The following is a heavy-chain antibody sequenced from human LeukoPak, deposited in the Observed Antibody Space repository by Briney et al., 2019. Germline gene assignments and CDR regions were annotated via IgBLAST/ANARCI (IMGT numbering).Heavy chain of an antibody. J-gene: IGHJ4*02. CDR1: GFTFSNYW. D-gene: IGHD2-2*02. Sequence: GGSLRLSCAASGFTFSNYWMHWVRQAPGKGLEWVSSISSSSSYIYYADSVKGRFTISRDNAKNSLYLQMNSLRAEDTAVYYCARETHYCSSTSCYNGAFDYWGQGTLVTVSS. CDR2: ISSSSSYI. V-gene: IGHV3-21*01. CDR3: ARETHYCSSTSCYNGAFDY.